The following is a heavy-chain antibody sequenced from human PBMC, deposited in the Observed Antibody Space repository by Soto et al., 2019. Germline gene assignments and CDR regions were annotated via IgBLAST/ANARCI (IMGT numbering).Heavy chain of an antibody. J-gene: IGHJ4*02. CDR2: ISSSSSYI. D-gene: IGHD3-22*01. CDR3: XRSYRNYYDSSGYYYDY. Sequence: PGVSLRLSCAASGFTFSSYSMNWVRQAPGKGLEWVSSISSSSSYIYYADSVKGRSTISRDNAKNSLYLQMNSLRAEDTAVYYCXRSYRNYYDSSGYYYDYWGQGTLVTVSS. V-gene: IGHV3-21*01. CDR1: GFTFSSYS.